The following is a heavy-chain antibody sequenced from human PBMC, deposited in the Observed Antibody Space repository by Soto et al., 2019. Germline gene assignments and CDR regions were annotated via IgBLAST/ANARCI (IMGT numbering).Heavy chain of an antibody. D-gene: IGHD3-10*01. V-gene: IGHV3-23*01. CDR2: LIGGHYGT. CDR1: GFTLQNYS. J-gene: IGHJ5*02. CDR3: AKGKSTGDIDWFDP. Sequence: LRLSCTASGFTLQNYSMAWVRQAPGKGLEWVSTLIGGHYGTAYSYSVKGRFTVSRDNSKNCLYLQMNSLGVEDTAMYFCAKGKSTGDIDWFDPWGQGSLVTVSS.